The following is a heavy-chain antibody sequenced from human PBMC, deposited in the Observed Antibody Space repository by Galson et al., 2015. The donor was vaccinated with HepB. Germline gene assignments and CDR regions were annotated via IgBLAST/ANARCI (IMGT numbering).Heavy chain of an antibody. Sequence: SLRLSCAASGFTFSSCSMNWVRQAPGKGLEWVSSISSSSSYIYYADSVKGRFTISRDNAKNSLYLQMNSLRAEDTAVYYCASDRGYSYGNHGDYWGQGTLVTVSS. CDR2: ISSSSSYI. D-gene: IGHD5-18*01. CDR1: GFTFSSCS. J-gene: IGHJ4*02. V-gene: IGHV3-21*01. CDR3: ASDRGYSYGNHGDY.